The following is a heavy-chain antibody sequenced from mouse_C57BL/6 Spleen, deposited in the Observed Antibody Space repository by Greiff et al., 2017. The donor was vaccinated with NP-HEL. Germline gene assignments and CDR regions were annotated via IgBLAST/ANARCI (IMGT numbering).Heavy chain of an antibody. CDR2: IDPSDSYT. D-gene: IGHD4-1*01. Sequence: VQLQQPGAELVRPGTSVKLSCKASGYTFTSYWMHWVKQRPGQGLEWIGVIDPSDSYTNYNQKFKGKATLTVDTSSSTAYMQLSRLTSEDSAVYYCASRGLGRGGYFDVWGTGTTVTVSS. J-gene: IGHJ1*03. V-gene: IGHV1-59*01. CDR1: GYTFTSYW. CDR3: ASRGLGRGGYFDV.